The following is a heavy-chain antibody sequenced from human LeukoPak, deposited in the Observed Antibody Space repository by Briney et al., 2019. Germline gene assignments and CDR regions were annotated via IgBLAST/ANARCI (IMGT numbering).Heavy chain of an antibody. J-gene: IGHJ5*02. V-gene: IGHV1-24*01. CDR1: GYTLTELS. CDR3: ATVGITIFGVANMGGWFDP. CDR2: FDPEDGET. D-gene: IGHD3-3*01. Sequence: GASVKVSCKVSGYTLTELSMHWVRQAPGKGLEWMGGFDPEDGETIYAQKFQGRVTMTEDTSTDTAYMELSSLRSEDTAVYYCATVGITIFGVANMGGWFDPWGQGTLVTVSS.